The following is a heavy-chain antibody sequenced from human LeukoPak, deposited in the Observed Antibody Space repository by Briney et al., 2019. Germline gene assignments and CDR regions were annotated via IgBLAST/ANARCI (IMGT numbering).Heavy chain of an antibody. D-gene: IGHD4-17*01. CDR3: ARTYGDYDDAFDV. CDR1: GGSISSSTYY. J-gene: IGHJ3*01. Sequence: SETLSLTCTVSGGSISSSTYYWGWIRQPPGKGLEWIGSIYYSGSTYNNPSLKSRVTIFVDTSKNQFSLKLSSVTATDTAVYYWARTYGDYDDAFDVWGHGTMVTVSS. V-gene: IGHV4-39*01. CDR2: IYYSGST.